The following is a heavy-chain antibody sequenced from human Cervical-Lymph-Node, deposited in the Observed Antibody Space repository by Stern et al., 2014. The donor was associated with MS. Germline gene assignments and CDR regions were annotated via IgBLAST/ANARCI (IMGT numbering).Heavy chain of an antibody. D-gene: IGHD6-19*01. CDR3: AHRGPAVGGKWQYYFDF. Sequence: ESGPTLVKPTQTLTLTCTFSGFSPNTLGVGVGWVRQPPGKALEXLALPYWDDDKRYNPSLESRLSLTKDTSKTQVVLTMTDMDLEDTATYFCAHRGPAVGGKWQYYFDFWGQGALVTVSS. CDR2: PYWDDDK. J-gene: IGHJ4*02. CDR1: GFSPNTLGVG. V-gene: IGHV2-5*02.